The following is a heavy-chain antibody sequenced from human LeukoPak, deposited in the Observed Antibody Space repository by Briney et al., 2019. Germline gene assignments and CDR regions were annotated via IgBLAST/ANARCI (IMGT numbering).Heavy chain of an antibody. CDR2: IYSTGST. D-gene: IGHD2-21*02. V-gene: IGHV4-59*01. J-gene: IGHJ4*02. Sequence: PSETLSLTCTFSSGPMSDYYWSWIRQSPGKGLEWIGHIYSTGSTDYNPSLKSRVIISVDTSKKQFSLKLASLTAADTAVYYCARLRWRLVGPYFDDWAQGTLVAVSS. CDR3: ARLRWRLVGPYFDD. CDR1: SGPMSDYY.